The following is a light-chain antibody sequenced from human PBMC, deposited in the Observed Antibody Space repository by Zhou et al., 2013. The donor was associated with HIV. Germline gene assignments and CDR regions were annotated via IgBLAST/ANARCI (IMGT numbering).Light chain of an antibody. CDR3: QQYKNYSRT. CDR2: AAS. CDR1: QDISNC. J-gene: IGKJ2*01. Sequence: DIQMTQSPSSLSASVGDRVTITCQASQDISNCLNWYQQKAGKAPKLLIYAASSLQSGVPSRFSGSGSGTEFTLTITSLQPDDSATYYCQQYKNYSRTFGQGTKLEIK. V-gene: IGKV1-16*01.